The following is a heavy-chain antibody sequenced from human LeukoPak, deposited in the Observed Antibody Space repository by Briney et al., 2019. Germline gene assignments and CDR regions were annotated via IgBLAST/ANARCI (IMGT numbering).Heavy chain of an antibody. J-gene: IGHJ4*02. CDR2: IYYSGTT. CDR3: ARGVYIAAAQYGY. V-gene: IGHV4-59*01. D-gene: IGHD6-13*01. Sequence: SETLSLTCTVSGGSISSYYWSWIRQPPGKGLEWIGYIYYSGTTNYNPSLKSRVTTSVDTSKNQFSLKLSSVTAADTAVYYCARGVYIAAAQYGYWGQGTLVTVSS. CDR1: GGSISSYY.